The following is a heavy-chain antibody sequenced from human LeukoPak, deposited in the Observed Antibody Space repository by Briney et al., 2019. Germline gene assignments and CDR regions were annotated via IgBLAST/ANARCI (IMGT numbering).Heavy chain of an antibody. J-gene: IGHJ5*02. CDR3: AKDQYYDSKGWFDA. V-gene: IGHV1-18*01. CDR1: GYTFNSHG. D-gene: IGHD3-22*01. Sequence: ASVKVSCKASGYTFNSHGTTWVRQAPGQGLEWMGWISTYNGNTNYAPKLQGRVTMTTDTSTSTAYMELRSLRSDDTAVYYCAKDQYYDSKGWFDAWGQGTLVTVSS. CDR2: ISTYNGNT.